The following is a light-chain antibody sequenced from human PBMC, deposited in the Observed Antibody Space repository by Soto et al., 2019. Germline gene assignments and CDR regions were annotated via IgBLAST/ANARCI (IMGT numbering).Light chain of an antibody. CDR3: QHLNSYPSLT. CDR1: QGISSY. V-gene: IGKV1-9*01. Sequence: DIQLTQSPSFLSASVGDRVTITCRASQGISSYLAWYQQKPGKAPKLLIYAASTLQSGVPSRFSGSGSGTESTLTISSLQPEDFATYYCQHLNSYPSLTFGGGTKVEIK. CDR2: AAS. J-gene: IGKJ4*01.